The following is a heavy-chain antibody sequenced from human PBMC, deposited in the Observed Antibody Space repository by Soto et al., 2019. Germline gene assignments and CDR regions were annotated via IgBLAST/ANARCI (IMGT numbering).Heavy chain of an antibody. J-gene: IGHJ4*02. CDR2: ISGSAGST. CDR3: AKTFGSNWLPEY. V-gene: IGHV3-23*01. D-gene: IGHD6-13*01. CDR1: GFTFSSYG. Sequence: EVQLLESGGDLVQPGGSLRLSCSASGFTFSSYGMNWVRQAPGKGLEWGAAISGSAGSTYYADSVKGRFSTSRDNSESTLYLQMNSLRVEDTAVYYCAKTFGSNWLPEYWGQGTLVTVSS.